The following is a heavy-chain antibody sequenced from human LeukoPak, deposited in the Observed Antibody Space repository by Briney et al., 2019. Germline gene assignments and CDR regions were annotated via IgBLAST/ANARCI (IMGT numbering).Heavy chain of an antibody. Sequence: GGSLRLSCAASGFTFSNYWMIWVRQAPGKGLEWVSVISDSGGSTYYADSVKGRFTISRDNSKNTLYLQMNSLRAEDTAVYYCAKDHRGGYSYGNYYFDYWGQGTLVTVSS. CDR3: AKDHRGGYSYGNYYFDY. J-gene: IGHJ4*02. CDR1: GFTFSNYW. CDR2: ISDSGGST. V-gene: IGHV3-23*01. D-gene: IGHD5-18*01.